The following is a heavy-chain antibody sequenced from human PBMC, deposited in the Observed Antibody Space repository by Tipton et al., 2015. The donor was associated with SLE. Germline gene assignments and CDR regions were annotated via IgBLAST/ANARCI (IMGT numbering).Heavy chain of an antibody. J-gene: IGHJ6*02. CDR2: ISDGGDT. CDR3: ARGMLTWRGAIVGVDV. Sequence: TLSLTCSVSGGSISSNYWIWIRQPPGKGLEWMGYISDGGDTNYNPSLKSRVTISVDPAKNQFSLKLTSVTAADSAVYYCARGMLTWRGAIVGVDVWGQGTTVNVSS. V-gene: IGHV4-59*08. D-gene: IGHD3-10*02. CDR1: GGSISSNY.